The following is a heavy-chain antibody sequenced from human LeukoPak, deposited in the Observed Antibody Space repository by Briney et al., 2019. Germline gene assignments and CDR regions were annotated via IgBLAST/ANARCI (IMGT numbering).Heavy chain of an antibody. Sequence: TSSETLSLTCTVSGGSISSSSYYWGWIRQPPGKGLEWIGSIYYSGSTYYNPSLKSRVTISVDTSKNQFSLKLSSVTAADTAVYYCARAWSYDSSGYYGPNWFDPWGQGTLVTVSS. CDR1: GGSISSSSYY. CDR2: IYYSGST. J-gene: IGHJ5*02. CDR3: ARAWSYDSSGYYGPNWFDP. D-gene: IGHD3-22*01. V-gene: IGHV4-39*07.